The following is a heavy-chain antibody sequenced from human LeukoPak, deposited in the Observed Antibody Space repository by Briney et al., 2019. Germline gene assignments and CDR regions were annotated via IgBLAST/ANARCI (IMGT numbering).Heavy chain of an antibody. CDR2: ISYDGSKK. CDR3: VKDRSGAAAGIRLDS. CDR1: GFTFSYFG. D-gene: IGHD6-13*01. J-gene: IGHJ4*02. V-gene: IGHV3-30*18. Sequence: GGSLRLSCAASGFTFSYFGMHWVRQAPGKGLEWVAVISYDGSKKYYAESVKGRFTSSRDNSKSTLYLQMNRLRADDKALYYCVKDRSGAAAGIRLDSWGQGTLVTVSS.